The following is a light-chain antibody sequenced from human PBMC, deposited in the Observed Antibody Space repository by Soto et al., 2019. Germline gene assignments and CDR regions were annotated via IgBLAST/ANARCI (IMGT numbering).Light chain of an antibody. Sequence: DIVMTQSPDSLAVSLGERATINCKSSQSVLYSSNNKNYLAWYQQKPGQPPKLLIYWASTRESGVPDRFSGSGSGTGFTLTISRLEPEDFAVYYCQQYGNSPITFGQGTRLEI. J-gene: IGKJ5*01. CDR1: QSVLYSSNNKNY. CDR2: WAS. V-gene: IGKV4-1*01. CDR3: QQYGNSPIT.